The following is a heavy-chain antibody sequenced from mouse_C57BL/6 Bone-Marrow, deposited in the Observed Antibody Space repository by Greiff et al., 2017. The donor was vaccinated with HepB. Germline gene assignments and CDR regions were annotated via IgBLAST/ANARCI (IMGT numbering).Heavy chain of an antibody. CDR2: ISDGGSYT. CDR1: GFTFSSYA. V-gene: IGHV5-4*01. D-gene: IGHD2-3*01. CDR3: AREDGYFYWYFDV. Sequence: EVQLQESGGGLVKPGGSLKLSCAASGFTFSSYAMSWVRQTPEKRLEWVATISDGGSYTYYPDNVKGRFTISRDNAKNNLYLQMSHLKSEDTAMYYCAREDGYFYWYFDVWGTGTTVTVSS. J-gene: IGHJ1*03.